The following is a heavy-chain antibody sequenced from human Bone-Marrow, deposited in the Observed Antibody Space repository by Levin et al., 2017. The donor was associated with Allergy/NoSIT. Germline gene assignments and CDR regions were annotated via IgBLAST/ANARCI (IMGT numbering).Heavy chain of an antibody. D-gene: IGHD5-12*01. J-gene: IGHJ4*02. CDR3: ARQPRGWLRFGGYFDY. CDR1: GDSVSSNSAA. CDR2: TYYRSKWYN. Sequence: SETLSLTCAISGDSVSSNSAAWNWIRQSPSRGLEWLGRTYYRSKWYNDYAVSVKSRITINPDTSKNQFSLQLNSVTPEDTAVYYCARQPRGWLRFGGYFDYWGQGTLVTVSS. V-gene: IGHV6-1*01.